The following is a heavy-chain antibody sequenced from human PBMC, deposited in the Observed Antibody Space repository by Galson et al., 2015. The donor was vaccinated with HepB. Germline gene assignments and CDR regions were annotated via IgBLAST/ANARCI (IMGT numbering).Heavy chain of an antibody. CDR2: ISSSSSYI. D-gene: IGHD2-2*01. CDR1: GFTFSSYS. Sequence: SLRLSCAASGFTFSSYSMNWVRQAPGKGLEWVSSISSSSSYIYYADSVKGRFTISRDNAKNSLYLQMNSLRAEDTAVYYCARQYCSSTSCFDYWGQGTLVTVSS. J-gene: IGHJ4*02. V-gene: IGHV3-21*01. CDR3: ARQYCSSTSCFDY.